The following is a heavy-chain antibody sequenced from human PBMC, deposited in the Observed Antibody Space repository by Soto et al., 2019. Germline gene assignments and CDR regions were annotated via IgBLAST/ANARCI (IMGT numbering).Heavy chain of an antibody. CDR3: SASRDYNWFDP. V-gene: IGHV3-30-3*01. Sequence: GGSLRLSCAASEFAFSTHAMHWVRQAPGEGLEWVVVISFDGTNKYYADSVKGRFTISRDNSRSTLYLQMNSLRIEDTAVYYCSASRDYNWFDPWGQGTLVTVSS. CDR1: EFAFSTHA. D-gene: IGHD2-21*02. CDR2: ISFDGTNK. J-gene: IGHJ5*02.